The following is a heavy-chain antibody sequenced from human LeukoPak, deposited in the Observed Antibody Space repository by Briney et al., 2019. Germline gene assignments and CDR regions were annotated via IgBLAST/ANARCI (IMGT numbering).Heavy chain of an antibody. CDR1: GFTFSSYA. V-gene: IGHV3-21*01. D-gene: IGHD3-22*01. Sequence: GGSLRLSCAASGFTFSSYAMSWVRQAPGKGLEWVSSISVRSNYRYYADSVRGRFTISRDDARDSLFLQMNSLRAEDTAVYFCVRLRRNNDRSGYYYYYDYWGQGTLVTVSS. CDR3: VRLRRNNDRSGYYYYYDY. J-gene: IGHJ4*02. CDR2: ISVRSNYR.